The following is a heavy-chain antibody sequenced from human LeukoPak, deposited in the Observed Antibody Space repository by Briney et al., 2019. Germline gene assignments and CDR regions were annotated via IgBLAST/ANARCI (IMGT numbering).Heavy chain of an antibody. CDR2: IYSGGSI. J-gene: IGHJ3*02. CDR3: ARDRSQYSSGWYDAFDI. CDR1: GFTVSRNY. V-gene: IGHV3-53*01. Sequence: GGSLRLSCAASGFTVSRNYMSWVRQAPGKGLEWVSVIYSGGSIYYADSVMGRFTISRDNSKNTLYLQMNSLRAEDTAVYYRARDRSQYSSGWYDAFDIWGQGTMVTVSS. D-gene: IGHD6-19*01.